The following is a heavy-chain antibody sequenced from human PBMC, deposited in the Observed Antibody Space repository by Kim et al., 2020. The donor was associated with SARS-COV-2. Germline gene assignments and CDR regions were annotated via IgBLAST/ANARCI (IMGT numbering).Heavy chain of an antibody. Sequence: LKGRVTISVDPSKNQFSLKLSSVTAADTAVYYCARGRTVTTLYYYYGMDVWGQGTTVTVSS. V-gene: IGHV4-34*01. CDR3: ARGRTVTTLYYYYGMDV. J-gene: IGHJ6*02. D-gene: IGHD4-17*01.